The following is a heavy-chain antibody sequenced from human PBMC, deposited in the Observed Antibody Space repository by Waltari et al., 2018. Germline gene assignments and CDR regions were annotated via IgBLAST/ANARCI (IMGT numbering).Heavy chain of an antibody. CDR2: ISYDGSIK. CDR3: AKEGVVVNGYYFDY. Sequence: QVRLVVSGGGVVKPGRSMRLSWAASGFPFSNSGMHWVRQAPGKWLESVAVISYDGSIKYYADSVKGRSTISRDNSKNTLYLQMNSLRPEDTAVYYCAKEGVVVNGYYFDYWGQGTLVTVSS. V-gene: IGHV3-30*18. CDR1: GFPFSNSG. D-gene: IGHD2-15*01. J-gene: IGHJ4*02.